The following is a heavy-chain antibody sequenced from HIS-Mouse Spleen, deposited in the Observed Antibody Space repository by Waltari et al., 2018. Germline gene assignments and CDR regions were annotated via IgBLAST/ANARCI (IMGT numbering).Heavy chain of an antibody. J-gene: IGHJ2*01. D-gene: IGHD6-13*01. CDR1: GGSISSSSYY. CDR2: IYYSGST. Sequence: QLQLQESGPGLVKPSETLSLTCPVSGGSISSSSYYWGWIRQPPGKGLEWIGSIYYSGSTYYNPSLKSRVTISVDTSKNQFSLKLSSVTAADTAVYYCARKIPYSSSWYDWYFDLWGRGTLVTVSS. V-gene: IGHV4-39*07. CDR3: ARKIPYSSSWYDWYFDL.